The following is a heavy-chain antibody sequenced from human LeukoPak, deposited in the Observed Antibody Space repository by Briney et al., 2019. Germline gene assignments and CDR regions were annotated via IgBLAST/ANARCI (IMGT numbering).Heavy chain of an antibody. CDR1: GYTFTSYY. Sequence: ASVKVSCKASGYTFTSYYMHWVRQAPGQGLEWMGIINPSGGSTSYAQKFQGRVTMTRDTSTSTVYMGLSSLRSEDTAVYYCARDLFDTDSSGLRSSLLFDYWGQGTLVTVSS. CDR2: INPSGGST. CDR3: ARDLFDTDSSGLRSSLLFDY. D-gene: IGHD6-19*01. V-gene: IGHV1-46*01. J-gene: IGHJ4*02.